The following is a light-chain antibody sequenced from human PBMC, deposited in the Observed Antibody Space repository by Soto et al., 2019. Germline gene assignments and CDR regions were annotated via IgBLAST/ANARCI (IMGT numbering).Light chain of an antibody. Sequence: QSVLTQPPSASGPPGQSVTISCSGGSSNIGSNTVHWYQQLPGAAPKLLIYTFHQRPSGVPDRFSASKSGTSASLAISGLQSDEEADYYCATGDDSLNGWVFGGGTKLTVL. V-gene: IGLV1-44*01. J-gene: IGLJ3*02. CDR3: ATGDDSLNGWV. CDR1: SSNIGSNT. CDR2: TFH.